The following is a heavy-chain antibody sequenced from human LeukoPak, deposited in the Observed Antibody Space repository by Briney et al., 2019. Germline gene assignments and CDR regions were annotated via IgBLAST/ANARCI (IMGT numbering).Heavy chain of an antibody. CDR2: IKQDGSEK. V-gene: IGHV3-7*01. CDR3: AREDHSNYEY. Sequence: GGSLRLSCVASGFSFSSYWMAWVHQAPGKGPEWVASIKQDGSEKFYADSVKGRFTISKDNAQNSLYLRMNSLRGEDTAVYYCAREDHSNYEYWGQGTSVTVSS. CDR1: GFSFSSYW. J-gene: IGHJ4*02. D-gene: IGHD4-11*01.